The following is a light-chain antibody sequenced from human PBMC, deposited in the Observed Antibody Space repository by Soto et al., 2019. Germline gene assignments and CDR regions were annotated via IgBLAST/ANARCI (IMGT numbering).Light chain of an antibody. CDR3: QHYGVAPLT. CDR1: QSVGRNY. CDR2: GAF. Sequence: EIVLTQSPGTLSLSPGESATLSCRASQSVGRNYLAWYQQKPGQAPRLLIYGAFTRDAAIPDRFNGSGSGTDFALTISRLELEDSAVYYCQHYGVAPLTFGPGTKVEIK. V-gene: IGKV3-20*01. J-gene: IGKJ3*01.